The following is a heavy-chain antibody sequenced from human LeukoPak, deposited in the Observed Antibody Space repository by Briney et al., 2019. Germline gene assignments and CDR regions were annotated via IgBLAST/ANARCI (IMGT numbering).Heavy chain of an antibody. CDR2: IYYGAST. Sequence: SETLSLTCTVSGDSISSSNEFWGWIRQPPGTGLEWIGSIYYGASTYYNPSLKSRVTIFVDTSKNQFSLKLTSVTAADTAVYYCVKQGNGGFFQYWGQGPLVTVSS. V-gene: IGHV4-39*01. J-gene: IGHJ1*01. CDR1: GDSISSSNEF. CDR3: VKQGNGGFFQY.